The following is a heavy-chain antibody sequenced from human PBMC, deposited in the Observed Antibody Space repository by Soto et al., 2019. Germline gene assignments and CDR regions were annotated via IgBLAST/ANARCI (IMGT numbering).Heavy chain of an antibody. Sequence: HPGGSLRLSCAASGFTFSSYAMSWVRQAPGKGLEWVSAISGSGGSTYYADSVKGRFTISRDNSKNTLYLQMNSLRAEDTAVYYCAKVAGYYDILTGYYTYYFDYWGQGTLVTVSS. CDR3: AKVAGYYDILTGYYTYYFDY. CDR1: GFTFSSYA. D-gene: IGHD3-9*01. V-gene: IGHV3-23*01. J-gene: IGHJ4*02. CDR2: ISGSGGST.